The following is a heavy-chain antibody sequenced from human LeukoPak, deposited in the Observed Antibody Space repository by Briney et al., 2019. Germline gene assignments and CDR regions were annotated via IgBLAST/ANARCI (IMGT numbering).Heavy chain of an antibody. J-gene: IGHJ4*02. D-gene: IGHD1-26*01. V-gene: IGHV1-2*02. Sequence: ASVKVSCKASGYTFTVYYMHWVRQAPGQGLEWMGWISPDSGDTTYAQKFQGRVTMTRDTSISTAYMELSRLTSDDTAVYYWAREEGSYPESLDSWGQGSLVTVSS. CDR2: ISPDSGDT. CDR1: GYTFTVYY. CDR3: AREEGSYPESLDS.